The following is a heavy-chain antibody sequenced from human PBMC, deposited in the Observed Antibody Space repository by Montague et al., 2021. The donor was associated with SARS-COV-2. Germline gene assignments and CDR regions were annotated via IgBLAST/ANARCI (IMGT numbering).Heavy chain of an antibody. CDR2: IDWXDEK. CDR1: GFSLSTSGMC. V-gene: IGHV2-70*11. Sequence: PALVKPTQTLTLTCTFSGFSLSTSGMCVSWIRQPPGKALEWLARIDWXDEKYYSTSLKTRLTISKDTSKNQVVLTMTNMDPVDTATYYCARASLAWLDYWGQGTLVTVSS. D-gene: IGHD5-24*01. CDR3: ARASLAWLDY. J-gene: IGHJ4*02.